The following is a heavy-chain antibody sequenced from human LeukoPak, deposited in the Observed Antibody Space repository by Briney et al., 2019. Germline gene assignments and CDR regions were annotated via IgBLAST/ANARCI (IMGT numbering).Heavy chain of an antibody. J-gene: IGHJ6*02. CDR3: ARLYSNSRYYHYYYGMDV. CDR1: GGFISSYY. CDR2: ISYSGST. V-gene: IGHV4-59*08. Sequence: PSETLSLTCTVSGGFISSYYWSWIRQPPGKGLEWIGYISYSGSTNKNPSLKSRVTVSVDTSKNQFFLILISVTAADTAVYYCARLYSNSRYYHYYYGMDVWGQGTTVTVSS. D-gene: IGHD4-11*01.